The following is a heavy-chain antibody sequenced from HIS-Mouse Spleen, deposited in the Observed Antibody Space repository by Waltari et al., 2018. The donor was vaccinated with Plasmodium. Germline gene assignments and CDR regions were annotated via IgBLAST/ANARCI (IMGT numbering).Heavy chain of an antibody. Sequence: GRFTISRDNSKNTLYLQMNSLRAEDTAVYYCAKAYSSSWYWFDPWGQGTLVTVSS. V-gene: IGHV3-30*02. J-gene: IGHJ5*02. D-gene: IGHD6-13*01. CDR3: AKAYSSSWYWFDP.